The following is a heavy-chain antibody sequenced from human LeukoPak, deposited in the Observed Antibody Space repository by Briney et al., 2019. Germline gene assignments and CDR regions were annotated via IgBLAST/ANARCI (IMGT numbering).Heavy chain of an antibody. Sequence: PSETLSLTCTVSGGSISNYYWGWIRQPPGKGLEWIGSIFHTGSTYHNPSLKSRVTISVDTSKNQFSLTLNSVTAADTAVYYCARDHSSSSEDYWGQGTLVTVSS. V-gene: IGHV4-38-2*02. CDR1: GGSISNYY. CDR2: IFHTGST. CDR3: ARDHSSSSEDY. J-gene: IGHJ4*02. D-gene: IGHD6-13*01.